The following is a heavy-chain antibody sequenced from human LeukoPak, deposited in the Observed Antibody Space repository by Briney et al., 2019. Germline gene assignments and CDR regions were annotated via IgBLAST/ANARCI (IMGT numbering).Heavy chain of an antibody. J-gene: IGHJ4*02. CDR1: GGSISSSSYY. CDR2: IYYSGST. CDR3: VRDGSSWGNFDY. D-gene: IGHD7-27*01. V-gene: IGHV4-39*07. Sequence: SETLSLTCTVSGGSISSSSYYWGWIRQPPGKGLEWIGSIYYSGSTYYNPSLKSRVTISVDTSKNQFSLKLSSVTAADTAVYYCVRDGSSWGNFDYWGQGTLVSVSS.